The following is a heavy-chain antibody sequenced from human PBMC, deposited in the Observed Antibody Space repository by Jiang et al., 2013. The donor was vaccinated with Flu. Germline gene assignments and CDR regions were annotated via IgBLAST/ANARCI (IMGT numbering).Heavy chain of an antibody. CDR2: IYNNGDT. V-gene: IGHV3-53*01. CDR3: ARLPSFTSGWLLDY. Sequence: LVESGGDLIQPGGSLRLSCAVSGFSVSSNYMTWVRQAPGKGPEWVSVIYNNGDTYYADSVKGRFTFSRDNSQNMLYLQMNSLRAEDTAVYYCARLPSFTSGWLLDYWGQGTLVTVS. J-gene: IGHJ4*02. D-gene: IGHD6-19*01. CDR1: GFSVSSNY.